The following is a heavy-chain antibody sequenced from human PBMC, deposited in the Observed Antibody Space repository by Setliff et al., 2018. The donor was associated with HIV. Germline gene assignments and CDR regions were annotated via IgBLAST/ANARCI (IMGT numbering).Heavy chain of an antibody. D-gene: IGHD3-3*01. CDR1: GYTFTAHH. CDR2: IIPKSGET. J-gene: IGHJ4*02. Sequence: WASVKVSCKSSGYTFTAHHIHWVRQAPGQGPEWMGWIIPKSGETSYAEKFRGRVTMTRDTSLSTAYMELSWLTSDDTAVYYCARVVDRDYDFWSAYEYWGQGTMVTVS. CDR3: ARVVDRDYDFWSAYEY. V-gene: IGHV1-2*02.